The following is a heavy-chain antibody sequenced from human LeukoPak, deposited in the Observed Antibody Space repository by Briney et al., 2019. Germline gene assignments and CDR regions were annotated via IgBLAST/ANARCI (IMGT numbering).Heavy chain of an antibody. CDR1: GFTVTTNY. Sequence: PGGSLRLSCAASGFTVTTNYMTWVRQAPGKGLEWVSIIYSGGYTDYADSVKGRFTISRDNSKNTLDLQMNSLRAEDTAVYYCARRLEYSGSEGVFDYWGQGTLVTVS. CDR2: IYSGGYT. J-gene: IGHJ4*02. CDR3: ARRLEYSGSEGVFDY. D-gene: IGHD1-26*01. V-gene: IGHV3-66*01.